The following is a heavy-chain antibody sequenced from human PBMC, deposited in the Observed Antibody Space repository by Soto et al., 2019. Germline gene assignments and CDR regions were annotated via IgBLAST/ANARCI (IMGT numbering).Heavy chain of an antibody. CDR2: IDPSDSYT. CDR3: ASYTWGNGMDV. V-gene: IGHV5-10-1*01. CDR1: EYNFVRYW. D-gene: IGHD2-2*02. Sequence: GESLKISGKTSEYNFVRYWMIWVRQLPGKGLEWMGRIDPSDSYTNYSPSFQGHVTLSVDKSISTAYLQWGSLRASDSGMYYCASYTWGNGMDVWGQGTTVTVYS. J-gene: IGHJ6*02.